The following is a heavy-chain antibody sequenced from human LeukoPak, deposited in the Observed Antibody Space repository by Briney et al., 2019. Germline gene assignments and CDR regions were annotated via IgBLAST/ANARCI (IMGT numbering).Heavy chain of an antibody. CDR3: ARDPGYFGYYYYMDV. D-gene: IGHD2/OR15-2a*01. CDR1: GYTFTSYG. CDR2: ISAYNGNT. V-gene: IGHV1-18*01. J-gene: IGHJ6*03. Sequence: ASVKVSCKASGYTFTSYGISWVRQAPGQGLEWMGWISAYNGNTNYAQKLQGRVTMTTDTSTSTAYMELRSLRSDDTAVYYCARDPGYFGYYYYMDVWGKGSTVTVSS.